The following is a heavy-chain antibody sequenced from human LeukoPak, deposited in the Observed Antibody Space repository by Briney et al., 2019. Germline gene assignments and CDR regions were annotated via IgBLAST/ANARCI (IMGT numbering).Heavy chain of an antibody. D-gene: IGHD5-24*01. CDR1: GFRFSSYA. J-gene: IGHJ4*02. V-gene: IGHV3-23*01. Sequence: GGSLRLSCAASGFRFSSYAMSWVRQAPGKGLEWVSAISGSGVSTYYADSVKGRFTVSRDNSKNTLYLQMNSLRAEDTAVYYCARGRDGYNYGDFDYWGQGTLVTVSS. CDR3: ARGRDGYNYGDFDY. CDR2: ISGSGVST.